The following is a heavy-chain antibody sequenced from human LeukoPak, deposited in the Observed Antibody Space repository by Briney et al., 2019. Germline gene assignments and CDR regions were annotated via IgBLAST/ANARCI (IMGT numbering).Heavy chain of an antibody. D-gene: IGHD3-3*02. CDR2: SIGTPDST. J-gene: IGHJ3*01. V-gene: IGHV3-23*01. CDR1: GFTFNDYA. CDR3: AKDRENGNGIWDAFDV. Sequence: GGSLRLSCAASGFTFNDYAMYWVRQAPGRGLDWVSSIGTPDSTHYANSVKGRFTTSRDDSKNTVFLQMNSLRAEDSATYYCAKDRENGNGIWDAFDVWGQGTVVTVSS.